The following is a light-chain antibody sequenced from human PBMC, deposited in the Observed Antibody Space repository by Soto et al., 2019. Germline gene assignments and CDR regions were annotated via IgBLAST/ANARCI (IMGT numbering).Light chain of an antibody. Sequence: IQLTQSPASLSASVGYRVTITCVASQGISRYLAWYQQRPGTAPKLLIFAASTLHSGFPSRFSGSGSGTDFTLTISSLQPEDFEIYYCQQFNSYPLTFGGGTMVDIK. CDR3: QQFNSYPLT. CDR1: QGISRY. J-gene: IGKJ4*01. V-gene: IGKV1-9*01. CDR2: AAS.